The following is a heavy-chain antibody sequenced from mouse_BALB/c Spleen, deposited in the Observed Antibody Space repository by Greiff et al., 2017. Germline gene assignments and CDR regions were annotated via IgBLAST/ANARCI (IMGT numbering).Heavy chain of an antibody. CDR1: GFNIKDTY. CDR3: ARDDYDGAMDY. CDR2: IDPANGNT. V-gene: IGHV14-3*02. Sequence: EVQLVESGAELVKPGASVKLSCTASGFNIKDTYMHWVKQRPEQGLEWIGRIDPANGNTKYDPKFQGKATITADTSSNTAYLQLSSLTSEDTAVYYCARDDYDGAMDYWGQGTSVTVSS. J-gene: IGHJ4*01. D-gene: IGHD2-4*01.